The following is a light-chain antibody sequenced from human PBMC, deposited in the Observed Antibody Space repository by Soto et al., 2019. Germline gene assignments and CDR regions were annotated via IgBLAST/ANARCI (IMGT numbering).Light chain of an antibody. CDR1: QSISVH. CDR3: QQSDITPYT. Sequence: DIQMTQSPSSLSASIRDTVTITCRASQSISVHLNWYQQKPGEVPKLLIYAESNLHSGVPSRFNGIGSETDFALTMSSRQPEDFATYYCQQSDITPYTCGQGTRLEIK. V-gene: IGKV1-39*01. CDR2: AES. J-gene: IGKJ2*01.